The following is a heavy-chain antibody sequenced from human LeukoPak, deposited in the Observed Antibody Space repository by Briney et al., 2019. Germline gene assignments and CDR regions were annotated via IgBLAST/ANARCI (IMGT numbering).Heavy chain of an antibody. V-gene: IGHV4-4*07. Sequence: SETLSLTCTVSGDSIRSYYWSWIRQPAGKGLEWIGLIYTSGSTNYNPSLKSRFTMSVDTSKNQFSLKLSSVTAADTAVYCCARVKGGAIDVWGQGTLVTVSS. CDR2: IYTSGST. CDR3: ARVKGGAIDV. CDR1: GDSIRSYY. J-gene: IGHJ4*02. D-gene: IGHD3-16*01.